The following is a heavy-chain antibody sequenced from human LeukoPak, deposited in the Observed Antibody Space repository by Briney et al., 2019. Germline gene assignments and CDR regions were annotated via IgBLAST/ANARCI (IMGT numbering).Heavy chain of an antibody. CDR2: ISSSGSTI. D-gene: IGHD3-3*01. J-gene: IGHJ6*02. Sequence: PGGSLRLSCAASGFTFSDYYMSWIRQAPGKGLEWVSYISSSGSTIYYADSVKGRSTISRDNAKNSLYLRMNSLRAEDTAVYYCARGLLEWWQYYYYGMDVWGQGTTVTVSS. CDR3: ARGLLEWWQYYYYGMDV. CDR1: GFTFSDYY. V-gene: IGHV3-11*01.